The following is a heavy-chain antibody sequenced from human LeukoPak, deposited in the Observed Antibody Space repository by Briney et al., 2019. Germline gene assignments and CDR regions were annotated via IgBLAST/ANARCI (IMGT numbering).Heavy chain of an antibody. V-gene: IGHV4-59*01. J-gene: IGHJ4*02. Sequence: SETLSLTCTVSGGSISSYYWSWIRQPPGKGLEWFGYIYYSGSTNYNPSLKSRVTISVDTSKTQFSLKLSSVTAADTAVYYCARASDGYNYFFDYWGQGTLVTVSS. CDR1: GGSISSYY. D-gene: IGHD5-24*01. CDR2: IYYSGST. CDR3: ARASDGYNYFFDY.